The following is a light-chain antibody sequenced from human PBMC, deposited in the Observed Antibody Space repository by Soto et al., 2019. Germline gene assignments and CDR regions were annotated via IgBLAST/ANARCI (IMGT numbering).Light chain of an antibody. CDR2: EDT. Sequence: QSVLTQPASVSGSPGQSITISCTGTKTDIGNYNLVSWYQRHPDKAPKLIIYEDTKRPSGISNRFSASKSGTTASLTISGRQAEDEADYHCSSFAGSGTLVVFGGGTKVTVL. CDR3: SSFAGSGTLVV. J-gene: IGLJ2*01. V-gene: IGLV2-23*01. CDR1: KTDIGNYNL.